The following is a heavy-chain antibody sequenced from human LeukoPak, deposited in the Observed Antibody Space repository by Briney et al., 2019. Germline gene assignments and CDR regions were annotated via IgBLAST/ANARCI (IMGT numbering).Heavy chain of an antibody. D-gene: IGHD3-3*01. CDR1: GGSISSYY. Sequence: PSETLSLTCTVSGGSISSYYWSWIRQPPGKGLEWIGYIYYSGSTNYNPSLKSRVTISVDTSKNQFSLKLSSVTAADTAVYYCARMGGQSIFGVVITADDAFDIWGQGTMVTVSS. V-gene: IGHV4-59*01. CDR2: IYYSGST. J-gene: IGHJ3*02. CDR3: ARMGGQSIFGVVITADDAFDI.